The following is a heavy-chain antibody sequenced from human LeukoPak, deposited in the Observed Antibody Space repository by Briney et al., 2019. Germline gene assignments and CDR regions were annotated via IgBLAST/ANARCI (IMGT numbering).Heavy chain of an antibody. J-gene: IGHJ6*03. CDR3: AKGGYDFWSGYWYYYYYYMDV. Sequence: GGSLRLSCAASGFTFSSYAMSWVRQAPGKGLEWVSAISGSGGSTYYADSVKGRSTISRDNSKNTLYLQMNSLRAEDTAVYYCAKGGYDFWSGYWYYYYYYMDVWGKGTTVTVSS. V-gene: IGHV3-23*01. CDR1: GFTFSSYA. CDR2: ISGSGGST. D-gene: IGHD3-3*01.